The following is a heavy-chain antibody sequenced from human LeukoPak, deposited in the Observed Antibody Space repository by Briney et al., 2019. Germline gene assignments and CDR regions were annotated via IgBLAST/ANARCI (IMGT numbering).Heavy chain of an antibody. D-gene: IGHD2-15*01. V-gene: IGHV3-74*01. CDR3: ARDEAGYCSGGSCP. J-gene: IGHJ5*02. Sequence: GKSLRLSCAASGFTVSNYWMHRVRQLPGKGLEWVSHISGDGTTTNYADSVQGRFTISRDNAKSMVFLQMNSLRAEDTAVYYCARDEAGYCSGGSCPWGQGTQVTVSS. CDR1: GFTVSNYW. CDR2: ISGDGTTT.